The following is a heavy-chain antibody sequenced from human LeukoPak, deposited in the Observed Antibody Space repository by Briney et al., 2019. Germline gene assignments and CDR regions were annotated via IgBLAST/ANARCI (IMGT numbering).Heavy chain of an antibody. V-gene: IGHV5-10-1*01. Sequence: GESLKISCKGSGYSFTSYWISWVRQMPGKGLEWMGRIDPSDSYTNYSPSFQGHVTISADKSISTAYLQWSSLKASDTAMYYCARGILLWFGERGNWFDPWGQGTLVTVSS. D-gene: IGHD3-10*01. CDR2: IDPSDSYT. J-gene: IGHJ5*02. CDR3: ARGILLWFGERGNWFDP. CDR1: GYSFTSYW.